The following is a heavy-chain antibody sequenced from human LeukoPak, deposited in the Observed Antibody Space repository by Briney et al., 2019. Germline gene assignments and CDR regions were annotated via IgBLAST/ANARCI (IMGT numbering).Heavy chain of an antibody. CDR2: INHSGGT. CDR1: GGSFSGYY. CDR3: ARNAPYYYGSGAKDGYYYYGMDV. Sequence: SETLSLTCAVYGGSFSGYYWSWIRQPPGKGLEWIGEINHSGGTNYNPSLKSRVTISVDTSKNQFSLKLSSVTAADTAVYYCARNAPYYYGSGAKDGYYYYGMDVWGQGTTVTVSS. J-gene: IGHJ6*02. V-gene: IGHV4-34*01. D-gene: IGHD3-10*01.